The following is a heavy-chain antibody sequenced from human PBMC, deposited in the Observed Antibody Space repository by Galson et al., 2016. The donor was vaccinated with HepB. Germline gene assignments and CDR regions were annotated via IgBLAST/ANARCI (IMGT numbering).Heavy chain of an antibody. D-gene: IGHD2-15*01. CDR3: ASRGARSCSGGSCYECDY. Sequence: SVKVSCKASGGTFSYYAISWVRQAPGQGLEWMGGIIPIFGKADYARKFQGRVTITADDSTSTAYMELSSLRSEDTAVYYCASRGARSCSGGSCYECDYWGQGTLVSVSS. V-gene: IGHV1-69*13. CDR2: IIPIFGKA. J-gene: IGHJ4*02. CDR1: GGTFSYYA.